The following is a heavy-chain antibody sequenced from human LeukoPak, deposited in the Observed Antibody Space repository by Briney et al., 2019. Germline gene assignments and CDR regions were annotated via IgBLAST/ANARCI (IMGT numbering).Heavy chain of an antibody. CDR1: GFTFSYHY. V-gene: IGHV3-11*01. CDR3: ARDLNVGVLGGSFSDYFDY. CDR2: ISSSGATI. J-gene: IGHJ4*02. Sequence: GGSLRLSCAASGFTFSYHYMSWIRQAPGKGLEWVSTISSSGATIHNADSVEGRFSISRDNAKNSLYLQMNSLRAEDTAIYYCARDLNVGVLGGSFSDYFDYWGQGTLVTVSS. D-gene: IGHD1-26*01.